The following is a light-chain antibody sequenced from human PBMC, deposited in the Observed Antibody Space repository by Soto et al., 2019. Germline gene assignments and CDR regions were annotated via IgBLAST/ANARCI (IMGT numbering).Light chain of an antibody. CDR1: SSDIGGYNY. CDR3: SSYANNNNMLV. CDR2: EVT. V-gene: IGLV2-8*01. J-gene: IGLJ1*01. Sequence: QSALTQPASVSGSPGQSITISCTGISSDIGGYNYVSWYQQRPGKVPKVIIYEVTKRPSGVPDRFSGSKSGNTASLTVSGLQAEDEADYFCSSYANNNNMLVFGTGTKVTVL.